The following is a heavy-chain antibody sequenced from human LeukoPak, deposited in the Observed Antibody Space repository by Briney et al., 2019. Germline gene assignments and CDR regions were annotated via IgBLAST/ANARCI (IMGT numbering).Heavy chain of an antibody. CDR1: GLSVSSNY. V-gene: IGHV3-53*01. D-gene: IGHD5-18*01. CDR3: ARGGYSYSFDY. CDR2: INSGGRT. J-gene: IGHJ4*02. Sequence: PEGSLRLSCAASGLSVSSNYMSWVRQAPGRGLEWVSAINSGGRTYYADSVKGRFTISRDNSKNTLYLQMNSLRAEDTAVYYCARGGYSYSFDYWGQGTQVTVSS.